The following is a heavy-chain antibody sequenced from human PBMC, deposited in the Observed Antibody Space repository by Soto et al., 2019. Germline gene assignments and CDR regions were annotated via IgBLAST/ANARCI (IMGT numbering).Heavy chain of an antibody. Sequence: GESLKISCKGSGYNFANYWIGWVRQMSVKGLEWMGIIRPSTSDTHYSPTFQGQVTISADKSISTAYLQWASLKASDTAMYYCITRGDDGYDLNFLYGGQGTQVTVSS. CDR2: IRPSTSDT. D-gene: IGHD5-12*01. J-gene: IGHJ4*02. CDR3: ITRGDDGYDLNFLY. V-gene: IGHV5-51*01. CDR1: GYNFANYW.